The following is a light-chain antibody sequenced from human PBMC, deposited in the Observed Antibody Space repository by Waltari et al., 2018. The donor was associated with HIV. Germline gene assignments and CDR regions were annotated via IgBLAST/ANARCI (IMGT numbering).Light chain of an antibody. J-gene: IGKJ4*01. CDR3: HQRSNWLS. CDR2: DSS. V-gene: IGKV3-11*01. Sequence: EVVLTQYPATMSLSPGERDNLSCWASRSDGTYLAWYQHKPGQAPRLLIYDSSNRATGIPARFSGSGSGTDFTLTISSLEPEDSGVYYCHQRSNWLSFGGGTKVEIK. CDR1: RSDGTY.